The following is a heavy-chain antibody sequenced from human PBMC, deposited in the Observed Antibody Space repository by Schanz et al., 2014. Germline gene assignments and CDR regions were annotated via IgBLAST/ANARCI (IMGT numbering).Heavy chain of an antibody. J-gene: IGHJ4*02. Sequence: EVQLVESGGGLVKPGGSLRLSCAASGFTFNNFGMNWVRQAPGKGLEWVSCITGGSTTYTYYADSVRGRLTISRDNAKSSVYLQMNSLRAEDTAVYYCARAAYGGYTSTPLRYWGQGTLVTVSS. CDR2: ITGGSTTYT. CDR3: ARAAYGGYTSTPLRY. CDR1: GFTFNNFG. D-gene: IGHD5-12*01. V-gene: IGHV3-21*01.